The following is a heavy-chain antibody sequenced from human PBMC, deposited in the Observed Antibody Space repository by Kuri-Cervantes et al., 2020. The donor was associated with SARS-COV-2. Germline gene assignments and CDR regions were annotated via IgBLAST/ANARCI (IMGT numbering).Heavy chain of an antibody. CDR2: IYHSGST. Sequence: SETLSLTCTVSGGSISSGYYWGWIRQPPGKGLEWIGSIYHSGSTYYNPSLKSRVTISVDTSKNQFSLKLSSVTAADTAVYYCASRSASLTELYYFDYWGQGTLVTVSS. J-gene: IGHJ4*02. V-gene: IGHV4-38-2*02. CDR1: GGSISSGYY. D-gene: IGHD1-20*01. CDR3: ASRSASLTELYYFDY.